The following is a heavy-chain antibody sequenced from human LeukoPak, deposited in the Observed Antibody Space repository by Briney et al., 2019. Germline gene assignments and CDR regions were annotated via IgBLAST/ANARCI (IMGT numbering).Heavy chain of an antibody. V-gene: IGHV4-39*01. J-gene: IGHJ4*02. CDR2: IYCTGNT. CDR3: ARQTGSGLFTLP. D-gene: IGHD3-10*01. Sequence: SETLSLTCTVSGVSISSSNSYWGRIRQPPGKGLEWIGSIYCTGNTCYNASLKSRVTISIDTSKNQISLRLTSVTATDTDMYYCARQTGSGLFTLPGGQGTLVTVSS. CDR1: GVSISSSNSY.